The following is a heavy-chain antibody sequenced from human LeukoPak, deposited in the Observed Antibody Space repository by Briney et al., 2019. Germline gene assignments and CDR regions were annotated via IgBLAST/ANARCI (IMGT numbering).Heavy chain of an antibody. J-gene: IGHJ3*02. CDR3: ARGGAVDYGGNSGNDAFDI. Sequence: GASVKVSCTASGYTFTSYYMHWVRQAPGQGLEWMGIINPSGGSTSYAQKFQGRVTMTRDMSTSTVYMELSSLRSEDTAVYYCARGGAVDYGGNSGNDAFDIWGQGTMVTVSS. CDR1: GYTFTSYY. CDR2: INPSGGST. V-gene: IGHV1-46*01. D-gene: IGHD4-23*01.